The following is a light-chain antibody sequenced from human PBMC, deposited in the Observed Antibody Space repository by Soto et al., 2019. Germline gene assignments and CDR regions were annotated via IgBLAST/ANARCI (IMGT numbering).Light chain of an antibody. CDR2: RDD. CDR1: SSNIGSNY. CDR3: AAWDDSLRGPNWM. J-gene: IGLJ3*02. Sequence: QSVLTQAPSASGTPGQRVTISCSGTSSNIGSNYVSWYQQFPGTAPKLLISRDDQRPSGVPARFSASKSGTSASLVISGLRSEDEADYFCAAWDDSLRGPNWMFGGGTKLPS. V-gene: IGLV1-47*01.